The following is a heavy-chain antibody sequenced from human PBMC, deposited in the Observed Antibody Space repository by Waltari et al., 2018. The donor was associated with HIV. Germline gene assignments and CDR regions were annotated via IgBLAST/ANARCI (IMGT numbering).Heavy chain of an antibody. CDR3: ARDIGWNDMT. CDR1: GYTFTGYY. D-gene: IGHD1-1*01. V-gene: IGHV1-2*06. Sequence: QVQLVQSGAEVKKPGASVKVSCKASGYTFTGYYMHWVRQAPGQGLEWMGRINPNNGDTNYAQKFQGRVTMTRDTSISTAYMELSRLRSDDTAIYYCARDIGWNDMTWGQGTLVTVSS. J-gene: IGHJ4*02. CDR2: INPNNGDT.